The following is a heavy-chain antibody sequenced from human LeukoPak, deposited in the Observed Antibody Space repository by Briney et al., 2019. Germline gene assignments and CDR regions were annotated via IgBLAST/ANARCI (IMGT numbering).Heavy chain of an antibody. D-gene: IGHD2-2*02. J-gene: IGHJ4*02. Sequence: ETLSLTCTVSGGSISSSSYSWGWIRQPPGKGLEWIGSFYYSGSPYYNPSLKSRVTISVDTSKNQFSLKLSSVTAADTAVYYCLGYCRTTSCYIDYWGQGTLVTVSS. CDR1: GGSISSSSYS. V-gene: IGHV4-39*01. CDR3: LGYCRTTSCYIDY. CDR2: FYYSGSP.